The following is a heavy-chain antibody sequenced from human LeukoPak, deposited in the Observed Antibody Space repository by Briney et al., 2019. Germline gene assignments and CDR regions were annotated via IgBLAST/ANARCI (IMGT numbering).Heavy chain of an antibody. J-gene: IGHJ5*02. D-gene: IGHD5/OR15-5a*01. CDR2: IYHSGST. V-gene: IGHV4-38-2*02. CDR3: AREWKVSWFDP. Sequence: SETLSLTCTVSGYSISSGYYWGWIRQPPGKGLEWIGSIYHSGSTYYNPSLKSRVTISVDTSKNQFSLKLSSATAADTAVYYCAREWKVSWFDPWGQGTLVTVSS. CDR1: GYSISSGYY.